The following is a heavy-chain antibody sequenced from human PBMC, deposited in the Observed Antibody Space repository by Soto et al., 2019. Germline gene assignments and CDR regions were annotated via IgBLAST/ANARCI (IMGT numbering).Heavy chain of an antibody. V-gene: IGHV3-33*08. J-gene: IGHJ4*02. Sequence: QVQLVESGGGVVHPGGSLGLSCAASASIFKGHGMHWVRQVPGKGLEWVAIIRYDGSDEHYGDSVKGRFTISRDNSKNMLYLQMNSLRAEDTAVYYCARDGVGATTFFGFLDYWGQGTLVTVSS. CDR1: ASIFKGHG. D-gene: IGHD1-26*01. CDR3: ARDGVGATTFFGFLDY. CDR2: IRYDGSDE.